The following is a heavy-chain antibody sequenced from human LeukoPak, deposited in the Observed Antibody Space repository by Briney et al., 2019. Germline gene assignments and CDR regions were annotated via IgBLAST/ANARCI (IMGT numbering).Heavy chain of an antibody. Sequence: GGSLRLSCVASRFTFTSYSMSWVRQAPGKGLEWVSIITGSGASAFYPDSMKDRFAISRDNSKNTLYLQINSLTAEDTALYYCMRASKPLTGPVCWGQGTQVTVSS. D-gene: IGHD3-9*01. CDR2: ITGSGASA. CDR1: RFTFTSYS. J-gene: IGHJ4*02. V-gene: IGHV3-23*01. CDR3: MRASKPLTGPVC.